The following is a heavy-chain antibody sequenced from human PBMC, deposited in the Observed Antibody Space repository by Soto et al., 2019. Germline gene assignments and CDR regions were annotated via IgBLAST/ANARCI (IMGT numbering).Heavy chain of an antibody. CDR2: IYHSGTT. Sequence: TLSLTCAVSGYSISSGYYWTWIRQPPGKGPEWIGTIYHSGTTYYNPSLKSRVTISIDTSKNQFSLNLTSLTATDTAVYFCARSLLSSSWFVAYWGQGSPVNVSS. D-gene: IGHD6-13*01. V-gene: IGHV4-38-2*01. CDR3: ARSLLSSSWFVAY. J-gene: IGHJ4*02. CDR1: GYSISSGYY.